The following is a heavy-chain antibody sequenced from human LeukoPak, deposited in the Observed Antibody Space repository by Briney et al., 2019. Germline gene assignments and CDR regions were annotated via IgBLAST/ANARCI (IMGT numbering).Heavy chain of an antibody. Sequence: KSSETLSLTCAVYGGSFSGYYWSWIRQPPGKGLEWIGEINHSGSTNYNPSLKSRVTISVDTSRNQFSLNLSSVTAADTAVYYCARYYYDSRLFDYWGQGTLVTVSS. CDR1: GGSFSGYY. J-gene: IGHJ4*02. V-gene: IGHV4-34*01. D-gene: IGHD3-22*01. CDR3: ARYYYDSRLFDY. CDR2: INHSGST.